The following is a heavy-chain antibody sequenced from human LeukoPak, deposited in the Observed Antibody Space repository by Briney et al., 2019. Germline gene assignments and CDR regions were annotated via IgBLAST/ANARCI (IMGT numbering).Heavy chain of an antibody. D-gene: IGHD3-10*01. J-gene: IGHJ6*03. CDR3: ARGRGFGYMDV. CDR2: IKQDGGET. V-gene: IGHV3-7*01. CDR1: GFTFSSYW. Sequence: GGSLRLSCAASGFTFSSYWMTWVRQAPGKGLAWVANIKQDGGETYYVDSVKGRFTISRDNGKNSLYLQMNSLRAEDTAVYYCARGRGFGYMDVWGKGTTVTVSS.